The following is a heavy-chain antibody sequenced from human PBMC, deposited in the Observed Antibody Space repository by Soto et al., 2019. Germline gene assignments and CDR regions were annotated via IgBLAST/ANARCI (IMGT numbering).Heavy chain of an antibody. Sequence: GGSLRLSCAASGFTFSSYGMHWVRQAPGKGLEWVAVIWFDGSNKFYADSVKGRFTISRDNSKNTVSLQMNSPRDEDSAAYYCATTGPYWGQGTLVTVSS. CDR1: GFTFSSYG. CDR2: IWFDGSNK. J-gene: IGHJ4*02. CDR3: ATTGPY. V-gene: IGHV3-33*01.